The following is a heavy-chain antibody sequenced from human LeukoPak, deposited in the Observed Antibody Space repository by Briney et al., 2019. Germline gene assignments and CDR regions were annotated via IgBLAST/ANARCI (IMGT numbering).Heavy chain of an antibody. Sequence: GGSLRLSCADSGFTFRSYAMQWVRQAPGKGLEWVSYITYNSGTIFYADSVKGRFTISRDNAKDSLYLQMSSLRDEDTAVYYCARDSGYSYADDYWGQGTLVTVSS. J-gene: IGHJ4*02. D-gene: IGHD5-18*01. CDR3: ARDSGYSYADDY. CDR2: ITYNSGTI. V-gene: IGHV3-48*02. CDR1: GFTFRSYA.